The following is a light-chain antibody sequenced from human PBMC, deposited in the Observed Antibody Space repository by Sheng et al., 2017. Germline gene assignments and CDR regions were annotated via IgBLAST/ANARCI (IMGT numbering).Light chain of an antibody. CDR3: YSYGGSYTWV. J-gene: IGLJ3*02. CDR2: DVN. V-gene: IGLV2-11*01. Sequence: QSALTQPRSVSGSPGQSVTISCTGTSSDVGGHNYVSWYQQHPGQAPKLMIHDVNKRPSGVPDRFSGSKSGNTASLTISGLQGDDEADYYCYSYGGSYTWVFGGGTKVDRP. CDR1: SSDVGGHNY.